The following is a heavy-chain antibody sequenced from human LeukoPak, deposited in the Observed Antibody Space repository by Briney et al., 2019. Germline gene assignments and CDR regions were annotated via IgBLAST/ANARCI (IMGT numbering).Heavy chain of an antibody. D-gene: IGHD5-24*01. J-gene: IGHJ4*02. Sequence: SGGSLRLSCAASGFTFSSYAMSWVRQAPGKGLVWVSRINSDGSSTSYADSVKGRFTISRDNAKNSLYLQMDSLRAEDTAVYYCTRAQFRYWGQGTLVTVSS. CDR2: INSDGSST. CDR1: GFTFSSYA. V-gene: IGHV3-74*01. CDR3: TRAQFRY.